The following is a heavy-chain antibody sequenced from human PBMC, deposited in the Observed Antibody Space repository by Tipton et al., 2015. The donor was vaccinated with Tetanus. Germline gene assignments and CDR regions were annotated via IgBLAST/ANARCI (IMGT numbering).Heavy chain of an antibody. D-gene: IGHD4/OR15-4a*01. J-gene: IGHJ4*02. CDR2: ISWNSGSI. CDR3: AKAPQYGGGLAQFDY. CDR1: GFTFDDYA. V-gene: IGHV3-9*01. Sequence: SLRLSCAASGFTFDDYAMHWVRQAPGKGLEWVSGISWNSGSIGYADSVKGRFTISRDNAKNSLYLQMNSLRAEDTALYYCAKAPQYGGGLAQFDYWGQGTLVTVSS.